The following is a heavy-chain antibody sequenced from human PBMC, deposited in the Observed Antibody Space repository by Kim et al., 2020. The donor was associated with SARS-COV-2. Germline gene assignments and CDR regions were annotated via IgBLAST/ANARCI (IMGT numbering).Heavy chain of an antibody. V-gene: IGHV3-11*01. CDR3: ARDSGSSWFSWFDP. CDR1: GFTFSDYY. Sequence: GGSLRLSCAASGFTFSDYYMNWIRQAPGKGLEWVSYISSSGSTIYYADSVKGRFTISRDNAKNSLYLQMNSLRAEDTAVYYCARDSGSSWFSWFDPWGQGTLVTVSS. CDR2: ISSSGSTI. D-gene: IGHD6-13*01. J-gene: IGHJ5*02.